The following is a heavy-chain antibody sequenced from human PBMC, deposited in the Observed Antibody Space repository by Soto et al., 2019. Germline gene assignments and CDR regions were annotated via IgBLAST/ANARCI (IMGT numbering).Heavy chain of an antibody. Sequence: SETLSLTCTVSGGSISSGGFYWSWIRQHPGKGLEWIGYIYYSGSTYYNPSLKSRVTISVDTSKNQFSLKLSSVTAADTAVYYCARTPVLRFLEWLSPRDYYMDVWGKGTTVTVSS. CDR1: GGSISSGGFY. CDR2: IYYSGST. CDR3: ARTPVLRFLEWLSPRDYYMDV. D-gene: IGHD3-3*01. J-gene: IGHJ6*03. V-gene: IGHV4-31*03.